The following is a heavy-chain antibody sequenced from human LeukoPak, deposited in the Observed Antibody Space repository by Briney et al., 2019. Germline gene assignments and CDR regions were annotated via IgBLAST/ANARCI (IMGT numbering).Heavy chain of an antibody. Sequence: GASVKVSCKTSGYIFSSYGINWVRKAPGQGLEWVGWISAYNGDTKYAQKLQGRVTMTTDTSTRTVYMELRTLRSDDTAVYYCARDSYDFLTGRYSGSGGDYWGQGTLVTVSS. CDR2: ISAYNGDT. D-gene: IGHD3-9*01. CDR3: ARDSYDFLTGRYSGSGGDY. J-gene: IGHJ4*02. V-gene: IGHV1-18*01. CDR1: GYIFSSYG.